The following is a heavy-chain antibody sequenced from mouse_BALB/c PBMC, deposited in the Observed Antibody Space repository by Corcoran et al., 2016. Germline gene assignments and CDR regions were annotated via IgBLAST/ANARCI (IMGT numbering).Heavy chain of an antibody. CDR3: ANWDWYFDG. D-gene: IGHD4-1*01. CDR2: IDPANGNT. CDR1: GFNIKDTY. J-gene: IGHJ1*01. V-gene: IGHV14-3*02. Sequence: EVQLQQSGAELVKPGASVKLSCTASGFNIKDTYMHWVKQRPEQGLEWIGRIDPANGNTKYDPKFQGKATITADTSSNTAYLQLSSLTAEDTAVYYCANWDWYFDGWCAGTTVTVSS.